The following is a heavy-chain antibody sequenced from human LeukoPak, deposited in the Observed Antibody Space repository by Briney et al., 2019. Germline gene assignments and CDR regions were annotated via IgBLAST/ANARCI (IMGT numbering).Heavy chain of an antibody. V-gene: IGHV4-34*01. D-gene: IGHD4-17*01. Sequence: PSETLSLTCAVCGGSFSGYYWSWIRQPPGKGLEWIGEINHSGSTNYNPSLKSRVTISVDTSKNQFSLKLSSVTAADTAVYYCARGPRLRLSPKGFNYYYYGMDVWGQGTTVTVSS. CDR3: ARGPRLRLSPKGFNYYYYGMDV. CDR1: GGSFSGYY. J-gene: IGHJ6*02. CDR2: INHSGST.